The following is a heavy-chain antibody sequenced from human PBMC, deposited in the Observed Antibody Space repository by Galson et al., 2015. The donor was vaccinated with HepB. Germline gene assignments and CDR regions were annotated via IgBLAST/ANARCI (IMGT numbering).Heavy chain of an antibody. D-gene: IGHD6-13*01. CDR2: IKSKTDGGTT. J-gene: IGHJ3*02. CDR3: TTDLSSWYRWGAFDI. CDR1: GFTFSNAW. V-gene: IGHV3-15*07. Sequence: SLRLSCAASGFTFSNAWMNWVRQAPGKGLEWVGRIKSKTDGGTTDYAAPVKGRFTISRDDSKNTLYLQMNSLKTEDTAVYYCTTDLSSWYRWGAFDIWGQGTMVTVSS.